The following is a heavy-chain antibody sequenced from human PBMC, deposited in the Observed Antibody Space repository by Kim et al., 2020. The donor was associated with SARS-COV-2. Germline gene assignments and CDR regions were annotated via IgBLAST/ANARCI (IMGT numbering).Heavy chain of an antibody. J-gene: IGHJ6*02. CDR2: IIPIFGTA. CDR3: ASSDPENLRSAYYYYGMDV. D-gene: IGHD6-25*01. CDR1: GGTFSSYA. V-gene: IGHV1-69*13. Sequence: SVKVSCKASGGTFSSYAISWVRQAPGQGLEWMGGIIPIFGTANYAQKFQGRVTITADESTSTAYMELSSLRSEDTAVYYCASSDPENLRSAYYYYGMDVWGQGTTVTVSS.